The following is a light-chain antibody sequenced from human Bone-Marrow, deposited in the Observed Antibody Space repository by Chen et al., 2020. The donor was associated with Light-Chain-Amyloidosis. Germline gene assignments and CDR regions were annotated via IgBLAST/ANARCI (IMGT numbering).Light chain of an antibody. V-gene: IGLV3-25*03. J-gene: IGLJ2*01. CDR2: RDT. CDR3: QSADSSGTYEVI. Sequence: LPQPPSVSVSPGQTARITCSGDDLPTKYAYWYQQKPGQAPVLVIHRDTERPSGISERFSGSSSGTTATLTISGVQAEDEADYHCQSADSSGTYEVIFGGGTKLTVL. CDR1: DLPTKY.